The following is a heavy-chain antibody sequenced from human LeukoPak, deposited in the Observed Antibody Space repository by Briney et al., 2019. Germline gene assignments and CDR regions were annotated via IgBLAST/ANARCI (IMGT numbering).Heavy chain of an antibody. CDR2: INHSGST. V-gene: IGHV4-34*01. J-gene: IGHJ6*02. Sequence: PSETLSLTCAVYGGSFSGYFWSWIRQPPGKGLEWIGQINHSGSTNYNPSLKSRVTISVDTSKNQFSLKLSSVTAADTAVYYCATGEFVVVPAAGYYYYGIDVGG. D-gene: IGHD2-2*01. CDR3: ATGEFVVVPAAGYYYYGIDV. CDR1: GGSFSGYF.